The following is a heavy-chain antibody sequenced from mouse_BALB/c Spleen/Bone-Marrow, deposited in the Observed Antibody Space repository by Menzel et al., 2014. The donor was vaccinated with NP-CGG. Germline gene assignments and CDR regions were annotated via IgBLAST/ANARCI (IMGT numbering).Heavy chain of an antibody. CDR3: ARWHYYGAS. Sequence: EVKLMESGPELVKPGASVKMSCKASGYTFTSYIIHWVKQKPGPGLEWIGYINPYNDDTKYNERFRNKATLTSDKSSSTADMELSSLTSDDSAVYYCARWHYYGASRCQGTLVTVSA. D-gene: IGHD1-2*01. CDR1: GYTFTSYI. V-gene: IGHV1-14*01. J-gene: IGHJ3*01. CDR2: INPYNDDT.